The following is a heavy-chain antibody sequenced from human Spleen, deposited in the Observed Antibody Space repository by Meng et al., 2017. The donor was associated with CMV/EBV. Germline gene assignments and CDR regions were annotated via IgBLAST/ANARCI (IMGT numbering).Heavy chain of an antibody. D-gene: IGHD4-23*01. J-gene: IGHJ2*01. CDR3: ASPRPNSGYFDL. V-gene: IGHV4-34*01. Sequence: GSLRLSCVVYGGSLSGNYWSWIRQPPGKGLEWIGEINHGGSTNYNPSLKSRVTMSVDTSKNQFSLDLSSLTAADTAMYYCASPRPNSGYFDLWGRGTLVTVSS. CDR2: INHGGST. CDR1: GGSLSGNY.